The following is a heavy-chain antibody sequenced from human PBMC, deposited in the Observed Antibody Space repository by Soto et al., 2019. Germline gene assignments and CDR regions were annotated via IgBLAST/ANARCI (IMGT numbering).Heavy chain of an antibody. CDR2: ISSSSTYT. CDR3: ARENNWNYNFDY. J-gene: IGHJ4*02. V-gene: IGHV3-21*01. Sequence: SLRLSCAASGFTFSSYSMNWVRQAPGKGLEWVSSISSSSTYTYYAESVKGRFTISRDNAKNSLYLQMNSLRAEDTAVYYCARENNWNYNFDYWGQGTLVTVSS. D-gene: IGHD1-7*01. CDR1: GFTFSSYS.